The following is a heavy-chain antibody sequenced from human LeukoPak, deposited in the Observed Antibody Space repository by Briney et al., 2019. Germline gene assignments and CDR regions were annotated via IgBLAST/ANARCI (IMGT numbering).Heavy chain of an antibody. CDR3: AKFHFAQQPVDY. CDR2: ISYDGSNK. CDR1: GFTFSSYG. Sequence: GRSLRLSCAASGFTFSSYGMHWVRQAPGKGLEWVAVISYDGSNKHYADSVKGRFTISRDNSKNTLYLQMNSLRAEDTAVYYCAKFHFAQQPVDYWGQGTLVTVSS. V-gene: IGHV3-30*18. D-gene: IGHD6-13*01. J-gene: IGHJ4*02.